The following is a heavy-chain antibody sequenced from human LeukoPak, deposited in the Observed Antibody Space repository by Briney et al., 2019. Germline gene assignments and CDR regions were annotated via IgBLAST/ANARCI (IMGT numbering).Heavy chain of an antibody. J-gene: IGHJ4*02. CDR3: ATGSGYGVFDY. V-gene: IGHV4-34*01. Sequence: SETLSLTCAVYDGSFSGYYWSWIRQPPGKGLEWIGEINHSGSTNYNPSLKSRVTISVDTSKNQFSLKLSSVTAADTAVYYCATGSGYGVFDYWGQGTLVTVSS. D-gene: IGHD3-3*01. CDR1: DGSFSGYY. CDR2: INHSGST.